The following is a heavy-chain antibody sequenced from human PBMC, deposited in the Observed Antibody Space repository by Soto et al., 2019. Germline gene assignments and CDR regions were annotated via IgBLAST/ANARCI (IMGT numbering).Heavy chain of an antibody. CDR2: IIPILGIA. CDR3: ARDGIAAQEPNSYMDV. J-gene: IGHJ6*03. Sequence: QVQLVQSGAEVKKPGSSVKVSCKASGGTFSSYTISWVRQAPGQGLEWMGRIIPILGIANYAQKFQGRVTITADKSTSTAYMELSSLRSEDTAVYYCARDGIAAQEPNSYMDVWGKGTTVTVSS. V-gene: IGHV1-69*08. D-gene: IGHD6-6*01. CDR1: GGTFSSYT.